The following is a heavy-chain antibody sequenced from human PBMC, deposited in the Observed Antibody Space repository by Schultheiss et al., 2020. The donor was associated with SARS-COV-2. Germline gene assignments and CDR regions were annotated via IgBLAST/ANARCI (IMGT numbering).Heavy chain of an antibody. J-gene: IGHJ2*01. CDR2: IYWDDDK. D-gene: IGHD2-15*01. V-gene: IGHV2-5*08. CDR1: GFSLSTSGMC. Sequence: SGPTLVKPTQTLTLTCTFSGFSLSTSGMCVSWIRQPPGEALQWLALIYWDDDKRYSPSLKRRLTITKDTSKNQVVLTMTNMDPVDTATYYCAHSVVGASSHWYFDLWGRGTLVTVSS. CDR3: AHSVVGASSHWYFDL.